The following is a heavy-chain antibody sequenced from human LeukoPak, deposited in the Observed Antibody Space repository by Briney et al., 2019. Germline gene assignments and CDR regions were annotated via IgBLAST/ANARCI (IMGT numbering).Heavy chain of an antibody. J-gene: IGHJ4*02. CDR3: VTSKWNNIGHLVY. Sequence: PGGSLRLSSAAPGVTFRTESTNWVRQTPRKGLDWISYRSDDSSLIYDAESVKGGFTISRDNARNSLYLQMNSLRAEDTAVYCGVTSKWNNIGHLVYWGQGTLVTVTS. CDR2: RSDDSSLI. CDR1: GVTFRTES. V-gene: IGHV3-48*01. D-gene: IGHD1/OR15-1a*01.